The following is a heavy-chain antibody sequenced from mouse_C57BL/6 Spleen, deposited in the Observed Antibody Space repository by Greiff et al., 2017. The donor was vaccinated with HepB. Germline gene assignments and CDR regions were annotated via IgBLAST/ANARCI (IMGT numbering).Heavy chain of an antibody. CDR2: IFPGCGST. CDR3: AKGYYGSSYDAMDY. Sequence: QVQLKQSGPELVRPGASVKISCKAPGYTFTSHWMQWVRQRPGQGLEWIGEIFPGCGSTYYNEKFKGKATLTVDTSSSTAYMQLSSLTSEDSAVYFCAKGYYGSSYDAMDYWGQGTSVTVSS. J-gene: IGHJ4*01. D-gene: IGHD1-1*01. V-gene: IGHV1-56*01. CDR1: GYTFTSHW.